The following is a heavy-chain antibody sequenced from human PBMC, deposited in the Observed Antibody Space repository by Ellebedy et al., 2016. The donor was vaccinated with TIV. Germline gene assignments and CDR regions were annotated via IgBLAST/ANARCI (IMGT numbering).Heavy chain of an antibody. Sequence: AASVKVSCKASGGTFTTDIFNWVRQAPGQGPQWIGRVIPTLALPNYALKFQASVTITADKSTTTAYMELSTLTSEDTAVYYCARQIEYTHVMTPYESWGQGTLVTVSS. CDR1: GGTFTTDI. V-gene: IGHV1-69*02. CDR3: ARQIEYTHVMTPYES. D-gene: IGHD3-16*01. J-gene: IGHJ5*01. CDR2: VIPTLALP.